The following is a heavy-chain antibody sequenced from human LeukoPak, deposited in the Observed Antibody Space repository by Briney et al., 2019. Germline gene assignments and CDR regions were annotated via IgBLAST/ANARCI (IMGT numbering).Heavy chain of an antibody. CDR2: IIPIFGTA. CDR3: ASPGSSSWCAPFDY. D-gene: IGHD6-13*01. J-gene: IGHJ4*02. Sequence: ASVKVSCKASGGTFSSYAISWVRQAPGQGLEWMGGIIPIFGTANYAQKFQGRVTITADESTSTAYMELSSLRSEDTAVYYCASPGSSSWCAPFDYWGQGTLVTVSS. V-gene: IGHV1-69*13. CDR1: GGTFSSYA.